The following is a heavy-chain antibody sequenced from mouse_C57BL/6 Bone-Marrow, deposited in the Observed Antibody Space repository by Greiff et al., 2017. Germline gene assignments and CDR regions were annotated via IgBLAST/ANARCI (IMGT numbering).Heavy chain of an antibody. Sequence: EVQLQESGPGLVKPSQSLSLSCTVTGYSITSGYDWHWIRHFPGNKLELMGYISSSGSTNYNPSLNSRISITHDTSKNHFFLKLNLVTTEDTATYYCARRDYGYVDYWGQGTTVTVSS. CDR2: ISSSGST. CDR1: GYSITSGYD. CDR3: ARRDYGYVDY. J-gene: IGHJ2*01. D-gene: IGHD1-1*01. V-gene: IGHV3-1*01.